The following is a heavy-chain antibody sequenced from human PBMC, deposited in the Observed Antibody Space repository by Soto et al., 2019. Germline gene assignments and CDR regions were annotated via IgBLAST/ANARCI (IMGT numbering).Heavy chain of an antibody. Sequence: EVQLEESGGGLVQPGGSLRLSCAASGFTFSSYEMNWVRQVPGKGLQWVSYIGTSETIRYYADSVKGRFTISRDNAKNALYLQMNGLRAEDTAIYYCARDTLPLFGGVRDNVYYGMDVWGPGTTVTVSS. J-gene: IGHJ6*02. CDR2: IGTSETIR. CDR3: ARDTLPLFGGVRDNVYYGMDV. V-gene: IGHV3-48*03. D-gene: IGHD3-3*01. CDR1: GFTFSSYE.